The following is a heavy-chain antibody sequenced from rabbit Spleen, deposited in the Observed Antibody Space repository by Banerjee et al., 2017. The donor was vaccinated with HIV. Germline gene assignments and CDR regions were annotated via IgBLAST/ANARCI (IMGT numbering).Heavy chain of an antibody. V-gene: IGHV1S40*01. Sequence: QSLEESGGDLVKPGASLTLTCTASGFSFSSAHDMCWVRQAPGKGLEWIACIDVVRSGTTYYETWAKGRFTISKTSSTTVTLQLASLTAADTATYFCARGDKSGYAGYWLWGPGTLVTVS. D-gene: IGHD7-1*01. J-gene: IGHJ6*01. CDR2: IDVVRSGTT. CDR1: GFSFSSAHD. CDR3: ARGDKSGYAGYWL.